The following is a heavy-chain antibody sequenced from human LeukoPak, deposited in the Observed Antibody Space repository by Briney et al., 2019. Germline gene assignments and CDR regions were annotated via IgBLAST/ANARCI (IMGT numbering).Heavy chain of an antibody. D-gene: IGHD6-6*01. CDR1: GGSISSHY. CDR3: ARAARQLVRAPFDY. J-gene: IGHJ4*02. Sequence: PSETLSLTCTVSGGSISSHYWSWVRQPPGKGLEWIGYIYGSGSTNYTPSLNRRVTMSVDASNNQFSLKLSSVTAADTAVYYCARAARQLVRAPFDYWGQGTLVTVSS. CDR2: IYGSGST. V-gene: IGHV4-59*11.